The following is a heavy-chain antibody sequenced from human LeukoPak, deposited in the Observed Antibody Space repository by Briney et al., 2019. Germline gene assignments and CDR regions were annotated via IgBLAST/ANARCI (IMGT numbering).Heavy chain of an antibody. Sequence: GGSLRLSCAASGFTFSNTYMTWVRQAPGKGLEWVANIKQDGSEKYYVDSVKGRFTISRDNAKNALHLQMSSLRAEDTAVYYCARGQGWLVDYWGQGTLVTVSS. CDR1: GFTFSNTY. V-gene: IGHV3-7*05. D-gene: IGHD6-19*01. J-gene: IGHJ4*02. CDR2: IKQDGSEK. CDR3: ARGQGWLVDY.